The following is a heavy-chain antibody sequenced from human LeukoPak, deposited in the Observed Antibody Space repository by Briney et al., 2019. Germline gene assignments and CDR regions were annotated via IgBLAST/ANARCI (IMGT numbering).Heavy chain of an antibody. J-gene: IGHJ4*02. CDR1: GFTFNSYA. Sequence: PGGSLRLSCAASGFTFNSYAMSWVRQAPGKGLEWVSGLSGSGGTTYYAESVKGRFTISRDNSKNTLFLQINSLRAEDTALYYCAKLYYDYVWGSYRYYFFDDWGQGTPVTVSS. CDR2: LSGSGGTT. V-gene: IGHV3-23*01. CDR3: AKLYYDYVWGSYRYYFFDD. D-gene: IGHD3-16*02.